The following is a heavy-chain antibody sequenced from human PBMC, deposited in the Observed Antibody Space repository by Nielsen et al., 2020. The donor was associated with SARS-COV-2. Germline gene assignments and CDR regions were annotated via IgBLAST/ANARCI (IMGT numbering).Heavy chain of an antibody. CDR3: ARDLGSWYTDYGMDV. Sequence: ASVKVSCKASGYTFTGYYMHWVRQAPGQGLEWMGWINPNSGGTNYAQKFQGRVTMTRYTSISTAYMELSRLRSDDTAVYYCARDLGSWYTDYGMDVWGQGTTVTVSS. D-gene: IGHD2-2*02. J-gene: IGHJ6*02. V-gene: IGHV1-2*02. CDR1: GYTFTGYY. CDR2: INPNSGGT.